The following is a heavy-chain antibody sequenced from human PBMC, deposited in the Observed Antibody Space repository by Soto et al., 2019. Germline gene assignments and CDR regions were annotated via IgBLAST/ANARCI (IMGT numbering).Heavy chain of an antibody. J-gene: IGHJ3*02. CDR1: GYTLTELS. CDR3: ATDSSIVVDAFDI. CDR2: FDPEDGET. V-gene: IGHV1-24*01. D-gene: IGHD2-2*01. Sequence: ASVKVSCKASGYTLTELSMHWVRQAPGKGLEWMGGFDPEDGETIYAQKFQGRVTMTEDTSTDTAYMELSSLRSEDTAVYYCATDSSIVVDAFDIWGQGTMVTVSS.